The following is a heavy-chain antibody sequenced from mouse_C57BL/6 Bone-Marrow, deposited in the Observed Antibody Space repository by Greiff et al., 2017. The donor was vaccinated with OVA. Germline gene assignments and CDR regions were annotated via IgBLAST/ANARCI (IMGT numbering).Heavy chain of an antibody. D-gene: IGHD1-2*01. J-gene: IGHJ3*01. Sequence: QVQLQQPGAELVMPGASVKLSCKASGYTFTSYWMHWVKQRPGQGLEWIGEIDPYDSYTNYNQKFKGKSTLTVDKSSSTAYMQLSSLTSEDSAVYYCARELRQRAYWGQGTLVTVSA. CDR1: GYTFTSYW. CDR3: ARELRQRAY. CDR2: IDPYDSYT. V-gene: IGHV1-69*01.